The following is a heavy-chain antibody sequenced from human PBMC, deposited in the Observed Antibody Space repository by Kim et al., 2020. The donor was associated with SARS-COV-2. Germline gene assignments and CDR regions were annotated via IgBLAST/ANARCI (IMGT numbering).Heavy chain of an antibody. Sequence: GGSLRLSCTASGFTFGDYAMSWVRQAPGKGLEWVGFIRSKAYGGTTEYAASVKGRFTISRDDSKSIAYLQMNSLKTEDTAVYYCTLAYYDSSGYYLPPEYYFDYWGQGTLVTVSS. J-gene: IGHJ4*02. V-gene: IGHV3-49*04. CDR2: IRSKAYGGTT. CDR3: TLAYYDSSGYYLPPEYYFDY. CDR1: GFTFGDYA. D-gene: IGHD3-22*01.